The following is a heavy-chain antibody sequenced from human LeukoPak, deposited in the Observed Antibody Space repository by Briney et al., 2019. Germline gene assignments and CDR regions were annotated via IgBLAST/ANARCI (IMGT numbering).Heavy chain of an antibody. V-gene: IGHV4-39*01. D-gene: IGHD3-3*01. Sequence: SETLSLTCTVSGGSISSSSYYWGWIRQPPGKGLEWIGSIYYSGSTYYNPSLKSRVTISVDTSKNQFSLKLSSVTAADTAVYYCARHERGSFGVASGWFDPWGQGTLVTVSS. CDR3: ARHERGSFGVASGWFDP. CDR2: IYYSGST. CDR1: GGSISSSSYY. J-gene: IGHJ5*02.